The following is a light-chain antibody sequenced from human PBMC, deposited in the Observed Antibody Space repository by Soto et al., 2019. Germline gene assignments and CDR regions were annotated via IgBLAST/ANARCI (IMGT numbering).Light chain of an antibody. Sequence: EILLTQAPGTLHLSPGERATLSGRASPSVSSCYLAWYQQKPGHAPRLLIYDATKRATGIPARCSGSGSGTDFTLTISSLEHEDFAVYYYQQSSNWPTVGQGTRLEIK. J-gene: IGKJ5*01. CDR1: PSVSSCY. CDR3: QQSSNWPT. V-gene: IGKV3D-20*02. CDR2: DAT.